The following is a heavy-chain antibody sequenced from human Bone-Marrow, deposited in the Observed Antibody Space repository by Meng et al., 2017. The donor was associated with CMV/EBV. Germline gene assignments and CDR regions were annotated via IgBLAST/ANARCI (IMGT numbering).Heavy chain of an antibody. J-gene: IGHJ6*02. CDR2: TYYRSKWYN. D-gene: IGHD2-21*01. CDR1: GDSVSSNSAA. V-gene: IGHV6-1*01. CDR3: AIDSPAFCGGDCYSNGMDV. Sequence: SETLSLTCAISGDSVSSNSAAWSWIRQSPSRGLEWLGRTYYRSKWYNDYAVSLKSRITINPDTSKNQFSLQLNFVTPEDTAVYYCAIDSPAFCGGDCYSNGMDVWGQGTTVTVSS.